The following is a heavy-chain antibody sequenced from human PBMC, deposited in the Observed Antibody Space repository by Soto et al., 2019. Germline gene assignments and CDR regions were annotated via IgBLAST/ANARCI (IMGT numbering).Heavy chain of an antibody. CDR1: GFTFSSYG. CDR2: ISYGGTNK. Sequence: PGGSLRLSCAASGFTFSSYGMHWVRQAPGKGLEWVAVISYGGTNKYYADSVKGRFTISRDNSKSTLYLQMNSLRAEDTAVYYCAYSSTPFDYWGQGTLVTVSS. V-gene: IGHV3-30*03. CDR3: AYSSTPFDY. J-gene: IGHJ4*02. D-gene: IGHD6-13*01.